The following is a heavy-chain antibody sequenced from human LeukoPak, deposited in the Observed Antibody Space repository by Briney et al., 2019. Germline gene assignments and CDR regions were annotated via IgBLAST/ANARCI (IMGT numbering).Heavy chain of an antibody. V-gene: IGHV3-33*01. CDR3: ARNKWELLYYYGMDV. Sequence: GGSLRLSCAASGFTFCSYGTHWVRQAPGKGLECVAVIWYDGSKKYYADSVKGRFTMSRDNSKNTLYLQMNSLRAEDTAVYYCARNKWELLYYYGMDVWGQGTTVTVSS. J-gene: IGHJ6*02. CDR1: GFTFCSYG. D-gene: IGHD1-26*01. CDR2: IWYDGSKK.